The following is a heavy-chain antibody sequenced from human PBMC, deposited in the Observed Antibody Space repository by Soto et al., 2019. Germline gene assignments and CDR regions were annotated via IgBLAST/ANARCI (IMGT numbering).Heavy chain of an antibody. CDR2: IYWDDDK. Sequence: QITLKESGPTLVKPTQTLTLTCTFSGFSLSTTRVGVGWIRQPPGKALEWLALIYWDDDKRYSPFLKNRLTIPKDTSKNPVVLTMTNMDPMDTATYFCAHTLVAGLGYYFDYWGQGTLVTVSS. D-gene: IGHD6-19*01. J-gene: IGHJ4*02. CDR3: AHTLVAGLGYYFDY. CDR1: GFSLSTTRVG. V-gene: IGHV2-5*02.